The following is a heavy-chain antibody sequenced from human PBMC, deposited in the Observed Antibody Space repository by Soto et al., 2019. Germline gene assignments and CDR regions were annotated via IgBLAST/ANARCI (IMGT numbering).Heavy chain of an antibody. CDR3: ARDRPDYYYGMDV. CDR2: IYSGGST. J-gene: IGHJ6*02. Sequence: EVPLVESGGGLIQPGESLRLSCAASGFSVSSNYMTWVRQAPGKGLEWVSVIYSGGSTYYADSVKGRFTISRDNSKNTLYLQMNSLRAEDTAVYYCARDRPDYYYGMDVWGQGTTVTVSS. V-gene: IGHV3-53*01. CDR1: GFSVSSNY.